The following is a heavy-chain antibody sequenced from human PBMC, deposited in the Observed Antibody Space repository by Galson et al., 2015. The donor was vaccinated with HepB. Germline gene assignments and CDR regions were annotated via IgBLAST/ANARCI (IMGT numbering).Heavy chain of an antibody. Sequence: QSGAEVKQPGKSLRISCEGSGYIFTYFYINWVRQMPGKGLEWLGRIDPTDSSTTYNPSFRGHVSFSVDTSISTAYLQWSSLKASDTAIYYCALNIETPAGAFEIWGQRTMGTVSS. CDR1: GYIFTYFY. D-gene: IGHD3-10*01. CDR2: IDPTDSST. J-gene: IGHJ3*02. V-gene: IGHV5-10-1*01. CDR3: ALNIETPAGAFEI.